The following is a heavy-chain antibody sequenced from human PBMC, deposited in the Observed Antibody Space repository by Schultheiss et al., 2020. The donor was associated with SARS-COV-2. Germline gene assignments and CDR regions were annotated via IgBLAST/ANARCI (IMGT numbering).Heavy chain of an antibody. CDR1: GGSISSYY. V-gene: IGHV4-4*09. CDR3: ARMGYSGYDAIDY. Sequence: SETLSLTCTVSGGSISSYYWSWIRQPPGKGLEWIGYIYHSGSTYYNPSLKSRVTISVDTSKNQFSLKLSSVTAADTAVYYCARMGYSGYDAIDYWGQGTLVTVSS. J-gene: IGHJ4*02. D-gene: IGHD5-12*01. CDR2: IYHSGST.